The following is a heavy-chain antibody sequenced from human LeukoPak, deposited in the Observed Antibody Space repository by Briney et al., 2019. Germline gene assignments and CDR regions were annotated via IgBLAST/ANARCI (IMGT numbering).Heavy chain of an antibody. CDR2: ISSNGDST. V-gene: IGHV3-64D*06. D-gene: IGHD6-19*01. CDR1: GFSFSSYA. J-gene: IGHJ4*02. Sequence: GGSLRLSCSVSGFSFSSYAMHWVRQAPGKGLEYVSSISSNGDSTYYADSVKGRFTISRDNSKNTLFLQMSSLRAEDTAVYYCARALYSSGWYNDDYWGQGTLVTVSS. CDR3: ARALYSSGWYNDDY.